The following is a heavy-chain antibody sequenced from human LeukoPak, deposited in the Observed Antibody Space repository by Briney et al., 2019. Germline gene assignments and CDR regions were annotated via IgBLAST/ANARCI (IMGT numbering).Heavy chain of an antibody. J-gene: IGHJ4*02. CDR3: ASTSLVLGSKNLIGFDY. CDR1: GYSISSGYY. Sequence: SETLSLTCTVPGYSISSGYYWGWIRQPPGKGLEWIGNIFYSGSTYYSPSLKSRVTISLDTTRTQFSLKLSSVTAADTAVYYCASTSLVLGSKNLIGFDYWGQGTLVTVSS. D-gene: IGHD4-11*01. V-gene: IGHV4-38-2*02. CDR2: IFYSGST.